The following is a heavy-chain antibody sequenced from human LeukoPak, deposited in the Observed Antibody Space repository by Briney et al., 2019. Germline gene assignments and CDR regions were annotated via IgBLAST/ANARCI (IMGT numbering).Heavy chain of an antibody. CDR3: ARGRGIRYTRRGTFDI. Sequence: PSETLSLTCAVYGGSFSDYYWSWIRQSPGKGLECIGEINHSGSTNYNPSLKSRVTISVDTSKNQFSLRLRSVTAADTTVYYCARGRGIRYTRRGTFDIWGQGTMVTVSS. CDR1: GGSFSDYY. CDR2: INHSGST. D-gene: IGHD3-16*02. V-gene: IGHV4-34*01. J-gene: IGHJ3*02.